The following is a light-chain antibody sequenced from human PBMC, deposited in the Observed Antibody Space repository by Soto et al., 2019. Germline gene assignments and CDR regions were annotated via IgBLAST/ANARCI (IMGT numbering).Light chain of an antibody. Sequence: QSALTQPPSASGSPGQSATISCTGTSSDVGGYNYVSWYQQHPGKAPKLLIYEVSKRPSGVPDRFSGSKSGNTASLTVSGLQAEDEVDYYCSSYAGDNSVVFGGGTKVTVL. CDR1: SSDVGGYNY. CDR2: EVS. CDR3: SSYAGDNSVV. J-gene: IGLJ2*01. V-gene: IGLV2-8*01.